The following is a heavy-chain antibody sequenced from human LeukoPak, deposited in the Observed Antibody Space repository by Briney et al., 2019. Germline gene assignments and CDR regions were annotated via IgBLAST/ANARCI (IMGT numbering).Heavy chain of an antibody. V-gene: IGHV3-21*01. CDR3: ASQLDFTSFDY. CDR2: ISSSSSYI. J-gene: IGHJ4*02. Sequence: GGSLRLSCAASGFTFSSYSMNWVRQAPGKGLEWVSSISSSSSYIYYADSVKGRFTISRDNAKNSLYLQMSSLRAEDTAVYYCASQLDFTSFDYWGQGTLVTVSS. CDR1: GFTFSSYS. D-gene: IGHD6-6*01.